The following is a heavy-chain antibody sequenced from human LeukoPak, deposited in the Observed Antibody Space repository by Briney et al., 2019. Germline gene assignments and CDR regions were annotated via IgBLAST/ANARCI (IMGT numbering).Heavy chain of an antibody. J-gene: IGHJ6*02. CDR3: AREDMTTGMDV. Sequence: SETLSLTCPVSGGSISSYYWSWIRQPPGKGLEWIGYIYYSGSTNYNPSLKSRVTISVDTSKNQFSLRLSSVAAADTAVYYCAREDMTTGMDVWGQGTTVTVSS. D-gene: IGHD4-17*01. V-gene: IGHV4-59*01. CDR1: GGSISSYY. CDR2: IYYSGST.